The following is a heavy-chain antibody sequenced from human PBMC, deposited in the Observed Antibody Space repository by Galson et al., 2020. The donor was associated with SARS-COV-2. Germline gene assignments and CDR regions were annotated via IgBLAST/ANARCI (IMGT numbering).Heavy chain of an antibody. CDR1: GFTFSSYA. V-gene: IGHV3-30*04. Sequence: GGSLRLSCAASGFTFSSYAMHWVRQAPGKGLEGVAVISYDGSNKYYADSVKGRFTISRDNSKNTLYLQMNSLRAEDTAMYYCARGVGAHYFDYWGQGTLVTVSS. CDR3: ARGVGAHYFDY. CDR2: ISYDGSNK. D-gene: IGHD1-26*01. J-gene: IGHJ4*02.